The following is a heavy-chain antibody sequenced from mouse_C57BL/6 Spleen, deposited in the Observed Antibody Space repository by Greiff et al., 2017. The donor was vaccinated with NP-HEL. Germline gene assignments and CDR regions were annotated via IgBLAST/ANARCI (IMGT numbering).Heavy chain of an antibody. CDR2: ILPGSGST. Sequence: QVQLKQSGAELMKPGASVKLSCKATGYTFTGYWIEWVKQRPGHGLEWIGEILPGSGSTNYNEKFKGKATFTADTSSNTAYMQLSSLTTEDSAIYYCARGDTVVAPSLYYFDYWGQGTTLTVSS. D-gene: IGHD1-1*01. J-gene: IGHJ2*01. V-gene: IGHV1-9*01. CDR1: GYTFTGYW. CDR3: ARGDTVVAPSLYYFDY.